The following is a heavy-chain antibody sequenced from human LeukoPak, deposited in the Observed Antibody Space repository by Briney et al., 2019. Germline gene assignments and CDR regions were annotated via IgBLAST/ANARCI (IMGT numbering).Heavy chain of an antibody. CDR1: GGSFSGYY. CDR3: AREVTTNHYCFDY. J-gene: IGHJ4*02. Sequence: PSETLSLTCAVYGGSFSGYYWSRIRQPPGKGLEWIGEINHSGSTNYNPSLKSRVTISVDTSKNQFSLKPSSVTAADTAVYYCAREVTTNHYCFDYWGQGTLVTVSS. CDR2: INHSGST. D-gene: IGHD4-17*01. V-gene: IGHV4-34*01.